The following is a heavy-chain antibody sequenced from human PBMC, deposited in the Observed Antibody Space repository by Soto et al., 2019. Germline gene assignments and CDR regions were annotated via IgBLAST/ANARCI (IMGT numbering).Heavy chain of an antibody. V-gene: IGHV4-39*01. CDR1: GGSISSSSYY. J-gene: IGHJ6*02. CDR2: IYYSGST. Sequence: PSETLSLTCTVSGGSISSSSYYWGWIRQPPGKGLEWIGNIYYSGSTYYNPSLKSRVTISVDTSKNQFSLGLGSVTAADTAVYHCARGNTYYFYGMDVWGQGTTVTVSS. CDR3: ARGNTYYFYGMDV. D-gene: IGHD5-18*01.